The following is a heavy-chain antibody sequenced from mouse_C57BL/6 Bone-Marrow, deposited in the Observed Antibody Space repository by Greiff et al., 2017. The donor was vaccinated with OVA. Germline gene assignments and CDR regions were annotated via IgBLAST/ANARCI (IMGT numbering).Heavy chain of an antibody. CDR1: GFTFSSYA. J-gene: IGHJ4*01. CDR2: ISDGGSYT. V-gene: IGHV5-4*01. Sequence: EVHLVESGGGLVKPGGSLKLSCAASGFTFSSYAMSWVRQTPEKRLEWVATISDGGSYTYYPDNVKGRFTISRDNAKNNLYLQMSHLKSEDTAMYYCARVREGDYAMDYWGQGTSVTVSS. CDR3: ARVREGDYAMDY.